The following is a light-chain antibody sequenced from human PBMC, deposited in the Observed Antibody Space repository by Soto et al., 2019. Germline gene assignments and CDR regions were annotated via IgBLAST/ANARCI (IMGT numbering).Light chain of an antibody. CDR3: SSYTSRSTLYV. CDR2: EVT. Sequence: QSALTQPASVSGSPGQSITVSCTGTSSNIGGYNYVSWYQQHPGKAPKLMVYEVTNRPSGVSDRFSGSKSGNTPSLTISGLQADDEGYYYCSSYTSRSTLYVFGTGTKLTVL. J-gene: IGLJ1*01. CDR1: SSNIGGYNY. V-gene: IGLV2-14*01.